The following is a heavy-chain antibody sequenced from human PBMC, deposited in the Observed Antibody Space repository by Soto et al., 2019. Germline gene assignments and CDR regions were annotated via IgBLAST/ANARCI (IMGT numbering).Heavy chain of an antibody. CDR2: INPSGGST. Sequence: ASVKVSCKASGYTFTSYYMHWVRQAPGQGLEWMGIINPSGGSTSYAQKFQGRVTMTRDTSTSTVYMELSSLRSEDTAVYYCARDLWRAVADKNWFDPWGQGTLVTVSS. CDR3: ARDLWRAVADKNWFDP. V-gene: IGHV1-46*01. CDR1: GYTFTSYY. D-gene: IGHD6-19*01. J-gene: IGHJ5*02.